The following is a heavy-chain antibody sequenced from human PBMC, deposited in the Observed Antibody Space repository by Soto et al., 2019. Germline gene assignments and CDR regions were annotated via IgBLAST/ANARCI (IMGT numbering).Heavy chain of an antibody. D-gene: IGHD1-26*01. CDR1: GGSISSYY. CDR2: IYYSGST. J-gene: IGHJ5*02. CDR3: ARADSREEANWFDP. Sequence: SETLSLTCTVSGGSISSYYWSWIRQPPGKGLEWIGYIYYSGSTNYNPSLKSRVTISVDTSKNQFSLKLSSVTAADTAVYYCARADSREEANWFDPWGQGTLVTVSS. V-gene: IGHV4-59*01.